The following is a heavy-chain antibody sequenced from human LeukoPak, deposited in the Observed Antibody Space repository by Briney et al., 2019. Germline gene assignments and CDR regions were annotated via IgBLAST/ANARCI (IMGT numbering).Heavy chain of an antibody. D-gene: IGHD6-19*01. V-gene: IGHV3-30*18. CDR3: AKDIDSSDTILDY. CDR1: GFTFSRYG. J-gene: IGHJ4*02. Sequence: GGPLRLSCAASGFTFSRYGLHWVRQAPGKGLEWVAVISYDGSNKYYADSVKGRFTISRDNSKNTLYLQMNSLRAEDTALCYCAKDIDSSDTILDYWGQGTLVTVSS. CDR2: ISYDGSNK.